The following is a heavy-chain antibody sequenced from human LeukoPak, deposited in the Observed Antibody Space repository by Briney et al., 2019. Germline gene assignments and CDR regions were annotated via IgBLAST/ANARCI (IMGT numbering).Heavy chain of an antibody. J-gene: IGHJ4*02. CDR3: ARDAGYSSSWSTSGKDY. Sequence: GGSLRLSCAASGFTFSSYAMSWVRQAPGKGLEWVAVISYDGSNKYYADSVKGRFTISRDNSKNTLYLQMNSLRAEDTAVYYCARDAGYSSSWSTSGKDYWGQGTLVTVSS. CDR1: GFTFSSYA. V-gene: IGHV3-30-3*01. D-gene: IGHD6-13*01. CDR2: ISYDGSNK.